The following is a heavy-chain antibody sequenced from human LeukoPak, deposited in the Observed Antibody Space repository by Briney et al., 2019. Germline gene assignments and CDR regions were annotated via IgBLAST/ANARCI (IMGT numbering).Heavy chain of an antibody. Sequence: GGSLRLSCAASGFTFSSYSMNWVRQAPGKGLEWVSSISSSSSYIYYADSVKGRFTISRDNAKNSLYLQMNSLRAEDTAVYYCARGGSSSSWYIDYWGQGTLVTVSS. V-gene: IGHV3-21*04. CDR1: GFTFSSYS. D-gene: IGHD6-13*01. J-gene: IGHJ4*02. CDR3: ARGGSSSSWYIDY. CDR2: ISSSSSYI.